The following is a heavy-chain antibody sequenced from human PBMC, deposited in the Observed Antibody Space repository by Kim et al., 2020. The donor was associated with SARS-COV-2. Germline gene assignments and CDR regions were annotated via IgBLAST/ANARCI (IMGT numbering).Heavy chain of an antibody. D-gene: IGHD6-13*01. V-gene: IGHV4-39*01. Sequence: SETLSLTCTVSGGSISSSSYYWGWIRQPPGKGLEWIGSIYYSGSTYYNPSLKSRVTISVDTSKNQFSLKLSSVTAAATAVYYCARQRAAASPSDFDYWGQGTLVTVSS. CDR3: ARQRAAASPSDFDY. CDR2: IYYSGST. J-gene: IGHJ4*02. CDR1: GGSISSSSYY.